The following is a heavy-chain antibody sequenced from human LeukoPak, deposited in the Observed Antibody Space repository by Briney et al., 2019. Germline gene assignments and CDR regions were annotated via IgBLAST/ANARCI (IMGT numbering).Heavy chain of an antibody. D-gene: IGHD3-10*01. CDR1: GFTFSSYA. J-gene: IGHJ4*02. CDR3: AKGTSASGTYYSAWNY. Sequence: GGSLRLSCAASGFTFSSYAMSWVRQAPGKGLEWGSTITGSGESTYYADSVKGRFTISRDSSKNTLYPQMNSLRAEDTAVYYCAKGTSASGTYYSAWNYWGQGTLVTVSS. V-gene: IGHV3-23*01. CDR2: ITGSGEST.